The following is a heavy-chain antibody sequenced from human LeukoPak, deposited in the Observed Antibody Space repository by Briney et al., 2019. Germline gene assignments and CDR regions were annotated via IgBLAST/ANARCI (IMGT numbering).Heavy chain of an antibody. D-gene: IGHD1-26*01. Sequence: GGSLRLSCAASGFTVSSNYMSWVRQAPGKGLEWVSVIYSGGSTYYADSVKGRFTISRHNSKNTLYLQMNSLRAEDTAVYYCAREIVGATRVRYYCYGMDVWGQGTTVTVSS. J-gene: IGHJ6*02. CDR1: GFTVSSNY. CDR2: IYSGGST. V-gene: IGHV3-53*04. CDR3: AREIVGATRVRYYCYGMDV.